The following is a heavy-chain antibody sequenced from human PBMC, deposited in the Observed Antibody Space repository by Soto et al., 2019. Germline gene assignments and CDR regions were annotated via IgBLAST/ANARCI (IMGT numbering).Heavy chain of an antibody. CDR2: ISAYNGNT. Sequence: QVQLVQSGAEVKKPGASVNVSCKASGYTFTSYGISWVRQAPGQGLEWMGWISAYNGNTNYAQKLQGRVTMTTDTSTSTAYMEPRSLRSDDTAVYYCAGDPSYLEWLLSGFDYWGQGTLVTVSS. V-gene: IGHV1-18*01. CDR3: AGDPSYLEWLLSGFDY. CDR1: GYTFTSYG. J-gene: IGHJ4*02. D-gene: IGHD3-3*01.